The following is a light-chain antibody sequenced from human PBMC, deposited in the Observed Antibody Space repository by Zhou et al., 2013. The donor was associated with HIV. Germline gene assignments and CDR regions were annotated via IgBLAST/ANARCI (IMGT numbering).Light chain of an antibody. CDR3: QQTSSVPRT. CDR2: AAS. J-gene: IGKJ1*01. CDR1: QSISSY. Sequence: DIQMTQSPSSLSASVGDRVTITCRASQSISSYLNWYQQKPGKAPKLLIYAASSLQSGVPSRFSGSGSGTDFLLSIGSLQPEDFASYYCQQTSSVPRTFGQGTKV. V-gene: IGKV1-39*01.